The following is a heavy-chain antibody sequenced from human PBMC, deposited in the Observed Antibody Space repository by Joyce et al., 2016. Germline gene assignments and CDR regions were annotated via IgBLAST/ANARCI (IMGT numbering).Heavy chain of an antibody. J-gene: IGHJ3*01. D-gene: IGHD6-19*01. V-gene: IGHV3-7*03. CDR1: GFIRRNDW. CDR3: ARAPIGWREAAFDL. Sequence: LVESGGGLVQPGGSLILSCAASGFIRRNDWVNWVRQAPGKGLEWVANINQDGSQTYYLDSVKGRFTISRNFAQNSLYLELTSLRAEDTALYHCARAPIGWREAAFDLWGHGTMVIVSS. CDR2: INQDGSQT.